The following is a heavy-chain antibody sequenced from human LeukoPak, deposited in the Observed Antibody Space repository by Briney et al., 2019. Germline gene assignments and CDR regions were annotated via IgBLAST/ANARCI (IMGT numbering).Heavy chain of an antibody. V-gene: IGHV1-69*13. J-gene: IGHJ4*02. D-gene: IGHD2-15*01. Sequence: SVHVSFMSSVGTFINYAISWVRQAPGQRLEWMGGIIPIFGPANYAQKFQGRVTITADESTSTAYMELSSLRSEDTAVYYCARERYCSGGSCYILDYWGQGTLVSVSS. CDR2: IIPIFGPA. CDR1: VGTFINYA. CDR3: ARERYCSGGSCYILDY.